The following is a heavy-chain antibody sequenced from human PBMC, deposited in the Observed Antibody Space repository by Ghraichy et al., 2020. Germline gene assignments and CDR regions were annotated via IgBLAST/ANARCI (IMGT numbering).Heavy chain of an antibody. Sequence: GGSLRLSCAASGFTLSDYAMNWVRQAPGKGLEWISYISSSSHTKFYADSVKGRFTISRENAKNSLYLQVNSRRDDDTAVYYCARGSGSFGQTYDYWGRGALVTVSS. CDR2: ISSSSHTK. V-gene: IGHV3-48*02. CDR3: ARGSGSFGQTYDY. D-gene: IGHD3-10*01. J-gene: IGHJ4*02. CDR1: GFTLSDYA.